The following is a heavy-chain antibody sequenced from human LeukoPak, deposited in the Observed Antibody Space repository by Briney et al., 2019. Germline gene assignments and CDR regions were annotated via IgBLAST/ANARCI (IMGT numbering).Heavy chain of an antibody. V-gene: IGHV4-31*03. CDR1: GGSIISSAYY. CDR3: ARWNWTSRYFDL. J-gene: IGHJ2*01. Sequence: SETLSLTCTVSGGSIISSAYYWSWIRQHPGEGLEWIGFIYYSGSAYYGPSLKSRVTISLDTSKNLFSLKLTSVTAADTAVFYCARWNWTSRYFDLWGRGSLVTVSS. CDR2: IYYSGSA. D-gene: IGHD1-7*01.